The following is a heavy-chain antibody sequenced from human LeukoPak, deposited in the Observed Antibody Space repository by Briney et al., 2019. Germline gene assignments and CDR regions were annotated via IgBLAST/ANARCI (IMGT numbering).Heavy chain of an antibody. CDR2: IRNSGST. CDR1: GGAISSDDNY. D-gene: IGHD3-22*01. Sequence: TLSLTCSVSGGAISSDDNYGSWIRQPPGKGLEWIGYIRNSGSTNYNPSLKSRVTISLDMSKNQFSLSLTSVTATDTAIYYCARDGTYSDDSGHYPFPYRGQRSLVTVSS. CDR3: ARDGTYSDDSGHYPFPY. V-gene: IGHV4-30-4*01. J-gene: IGHJ4*02.